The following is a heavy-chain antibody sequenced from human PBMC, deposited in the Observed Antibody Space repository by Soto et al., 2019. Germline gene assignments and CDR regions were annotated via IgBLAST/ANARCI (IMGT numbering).Heavy chain of an antibody. Sequence: PSETLSLTCTVSGGSISTYYWSWIRQPPGKGLEWIGYIYYTGSTNYNPSLKSRVTISVDTSKNQFSLKLNSVTAADTAVYYCARASGCSGDSCAFDPWGQGTLVTVSS. D-gene: IGHD2-15*01. J-gene: IGHJ5*02. CDR3: ARASGCSGDSCAFDP. V-gene: IGHV4-59*01. CDR2: IYYTGST. CDR1: GGSISTYY.